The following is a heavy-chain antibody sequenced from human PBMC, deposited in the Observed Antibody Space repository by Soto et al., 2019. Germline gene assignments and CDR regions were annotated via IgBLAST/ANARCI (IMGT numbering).Heavy chain of an antibody. Sequence: ASVKVSCKASGYTFTSYGISWVRQAPGQGLEWMGWISAYNGNTNYAQKLQGRVTMTTDASSSTAYMELRNLTSDDTAVYYCSRTDCTSTTCALYYYYGVDVWGQGTTVTVSS. CDR3: SRTDCTSTTCALYYYYGVDV. V-gene: IGHV1-18*01. J-gene: IGHJ6*02. CDR1: GYTFTSYG. D-gene: IGHD2-2*01. CDR2: ISAYNGNT.